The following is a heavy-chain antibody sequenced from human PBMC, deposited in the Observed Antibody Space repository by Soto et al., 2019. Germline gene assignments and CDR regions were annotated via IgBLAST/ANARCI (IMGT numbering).Heavy chain of an antibody. Sequence: GGSLRLSCAASGFTFSSYAMHWVRQAPGKGLEWVAVISYDGSNKYYADSVKGRFTISRDNSKNTLYLQMNSLRAEDTAVYYCARVLLMVYAARVDYWGQGTLVTVSS. CDR2: ISYDGSNK. CDR1: GFTFSSYA. CDR3: ARVLLMVYAARVDY. V-gene: IGHV3-30-3*01. D-gene: IGHD2-8*01. J-gene: IGHJ4*02.